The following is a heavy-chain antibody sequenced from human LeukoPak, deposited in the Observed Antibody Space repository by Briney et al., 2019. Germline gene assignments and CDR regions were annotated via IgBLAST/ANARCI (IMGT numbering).Heavy chain of an antibody. Sequence: GGSLRLSCAASGFTFSSYWMSWVRQAPGKGLEWVANIKQDGSEKYYVDSVKGRFTISRDNAKNSLYLQMNSLRAEDTAVYYCARIELRYFDWSRYFDYWGQGTLVTVSS. CDR3: ARIELRYFDWSRYFDY. V-gene: IGHV3-7*03. D-gene: IGHD3-9*01. CDR1: GFTFSSYW. CDR2: IKQDGSEK. J-gene: IGHJ4*02.